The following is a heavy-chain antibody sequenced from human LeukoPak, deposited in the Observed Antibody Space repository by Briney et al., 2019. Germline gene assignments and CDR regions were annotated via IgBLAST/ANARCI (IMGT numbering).Heavy chain of an antibody. V-gene: IGHV4-39*07. J-gene: IGHJ4*02. Sequence: SETLSLTCTVSGGSISSSSYYWGWIRQPPGKGLEWIGSIYYSGSPYYTPSLKSRVTISVDRSTNQFSLRLSSVTAADPAVYYCARGSGYFGDYFDYWGLGTLVTVSS. D-gene: IGHD3-3*01. CDR1: GGSISSSSYY. CDR3: ARGSGYFGDYFDY. CDR2: IYYSGSP.